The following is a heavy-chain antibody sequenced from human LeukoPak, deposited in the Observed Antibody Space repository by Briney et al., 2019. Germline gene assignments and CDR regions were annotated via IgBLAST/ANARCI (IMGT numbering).Heavy chain of an antibody. CDR2: ISGSGGGT. CDR1: GFTFSTYA. J-gene: IGHJ4*02. V-gene: IGHV3-23*01. Sequence: GGSLRLSCAASGFTFSTYAMSWVRQAAGKGLEWVSLISGSGGGTYYADSVKGRFTISRDNSRDTLYLQMNRLRAEDTAIYYCAKVPGDHIGSGRSGYWGQGTLVTVSS. CDR3: AKVPGDHIGSGRSGY. D-gene: IGHD3-10*01.